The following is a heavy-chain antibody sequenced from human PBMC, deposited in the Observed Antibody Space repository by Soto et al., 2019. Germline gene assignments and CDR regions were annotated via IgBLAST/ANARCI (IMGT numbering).Heavy chain of an antibody. CDR1: GFTFSSYA. CDR3: ARFQGLKSFDY. CDR2: ISYDGSNK. V-gene: IGHV3-30-3*01. Sequence: QVQLVESGGGVVQPGRSLRLSCAASGFTFSSYAMHWVRQAPGKGLEWVAVISYDGSNKYYADSVKGRFTISRDNSKNTLYLQMNSLRAEDTAVYYCARFQGLKSFDYWGQGTLVTVSS. D-gene: IGHD2-21*02. J-gene: IGHJ4*02.